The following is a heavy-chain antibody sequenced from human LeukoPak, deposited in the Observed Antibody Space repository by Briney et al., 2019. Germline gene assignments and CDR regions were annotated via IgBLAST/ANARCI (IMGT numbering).Heavy chain of an antibody. J-gene: IGHJ4*02. CDR2: IIPIFGTA. Sequence: GSSVKVSCKASGGTFISYAISWVRQAPGQGLEWMGGIIPIFGTANYAQKFQGRVTITTDESTSTAYMELSSLRSEDTAVYYCAHYNYDFWSGHSYYFDYWGQGTLVTVSS. D-gene: IGHD3-3*01. CDR1: GGTFISYA. CDR3: AHYNYDFWSGHSYYFDY. V-gene: IGHV1-69*05.